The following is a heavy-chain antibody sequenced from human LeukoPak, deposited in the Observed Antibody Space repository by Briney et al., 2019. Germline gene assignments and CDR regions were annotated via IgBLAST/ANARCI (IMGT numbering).Heavy chain of an antibody. J-gene: IGHJ5*02. Sequence: SETLSLTCAVYIDSFSNYRWNWIRQTPSKGLEGIGEVNEVGGTNISPSLRNRVILSVDTSKNQFFLKLISVTVADTAVYYCARGQGATVPQVGKNWFDPWGQGTRVTVSS. CDR3: ARGQGATVPQVGKNWFDP. CDR1: IDSFSNYR. CDR2: VNEVGGT. D-gene: IGHD1-26*01. V-gene: IGHV4-34*01.